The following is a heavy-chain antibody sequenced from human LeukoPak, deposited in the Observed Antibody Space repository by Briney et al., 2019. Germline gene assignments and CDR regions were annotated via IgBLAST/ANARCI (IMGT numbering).Heavy chain of an antibody. Sequence: GGSLRLSCAASGFTFSSYGMHWVRQAPGKGLEWVAVIWYDGSNKYYADSVKGRFTISRDNSKTTLYLQMNSLRAEDTAVYYCAREDGYNHPAARQIGCFDYWGQGTLVTVSS. CDR1: GFTFSSYG. CDR2: IWYDGSNK. J-gene: IGHJ4*02. CDR3: AREDGYNHPAARQIGCFDY. V-gene: IGHV3-33*01. D-gene: IGHD5-24*01.